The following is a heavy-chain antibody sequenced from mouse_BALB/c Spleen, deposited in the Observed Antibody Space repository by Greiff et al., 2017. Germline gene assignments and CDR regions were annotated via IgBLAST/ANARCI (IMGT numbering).Heavy chain of an antibody. CDR2: ISYSGST. V-gene: IGHV3-8*02. J-gene: IGHJ3*01. CDR1: GDSITSGY. CDR3: ARSGDYDGAWFAY. D-gene: IGHD2-4*01. Sequence: EVMLVESGPSLVKPSQTLSLTCSVTGDSITSGYWNWIRKFPGNKLEYMGYISYSGSTYYNPSLKSRISITRDTSKNQHYLQLNSVTTEDTATYYCARSGDYDGAWFAYWGQGTLVTVSA.